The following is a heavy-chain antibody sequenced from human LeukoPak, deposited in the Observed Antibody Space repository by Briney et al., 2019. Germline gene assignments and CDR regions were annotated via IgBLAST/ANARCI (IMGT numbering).Heavy chain of an antibody. Sequence: ASVKVSCKASGYTFTSYDFNWVRQATGQGLEWMGWMNPKSGNTGSAQKFQGRVTMTRNTSISTAYMELSSLRSDDTAVYYCARAASWNDGDAFDIWGQGTVVTVSS. J-gene: IGHJ3*02. D-gene: IGHD1-1*01. CDR3: ARAASWNDGDAFDI. V-gene: IGHV1-8*01. CDR2: MNPKSGNT. CDR1: GYTFTSYD.